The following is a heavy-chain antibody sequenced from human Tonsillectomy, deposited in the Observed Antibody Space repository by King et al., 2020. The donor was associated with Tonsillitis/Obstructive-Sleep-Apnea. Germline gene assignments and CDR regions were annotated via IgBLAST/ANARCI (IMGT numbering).Heavy chain of an antibody. CDR2: IGTAGDT. Sequence: EVQLVESGGGLVQPGGSLRLSCAASGFSFSRYDMHWVRQPTGKGLECVSAIGTAGDTYYAGSVKGRFTISRENAKNSLYLKMNSLRAGDTAVYYCARGAYCSSTSCYSPDAFDIWGQGTMVTVSS. CDR3: ARGAYCSSTSCYSPDAFDI. CDR1: GFSFSRYD. D-gene: IGHD2-2*02. V-gene: IGHV3-13*01. J-gene: IGHJ3*02.